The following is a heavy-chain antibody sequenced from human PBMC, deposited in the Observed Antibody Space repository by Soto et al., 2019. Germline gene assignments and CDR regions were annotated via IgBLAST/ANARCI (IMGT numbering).Heavy chain of an antibody. CDR1: GGSFSGYY. Sequence: QVQLQQWGAGLLKPSETLSLTCAVYGGSFSGYYWSWIRQPPGKGLEWIGEINHSGSTNYNPSLKSRVTISVDTPKNQFSLRLSSVTAADTAVYYCASSSLSIAAARNSMDVWGQGTTVTVSS. V-gene: IGHV4-34*01. CDR2: INHSGST. D-gene: IGHD6-13*01. CDR3: ASSSLSIAAARNSMDV. J-gene: IGHJ6*02.